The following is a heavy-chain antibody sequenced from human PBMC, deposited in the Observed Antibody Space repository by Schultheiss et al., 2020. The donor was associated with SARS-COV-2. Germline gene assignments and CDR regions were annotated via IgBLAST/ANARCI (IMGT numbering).Heavy chain of an antibody. Sequence: GGSLRLSCAASGFTFSSYAMHWVRQAPGKGLEWVAVISYDGSNKYYADSVKGRFTISRDNSKNTLYLQMNSLRAEDTAVYYCAKTLWLLRYYYYGMDVWGQGTTVTVS. CDR2: ISYDGSNK. CDR1: GFTFSSYA. V-gene: IGHV3-30*04. CDR3: AKTLWLLRYYYYGMDV. D-gene: IGHD3-22*01. J-gene: IGHJ6*02.